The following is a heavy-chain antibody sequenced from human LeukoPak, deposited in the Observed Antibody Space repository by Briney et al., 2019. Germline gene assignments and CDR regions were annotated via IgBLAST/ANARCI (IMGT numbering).Heavy chain of an antibody. V-gene: IGHV3-66*01. CDR1: GSTVTTTY. D-gene: IGHD1/OR15-1a*01. Sequence: GGSLRLSCAVSGSTVTTTYLSWVRQAAGKRLECVSLIYSGGSTYYADSVKGRFTISRDKSKNTLYLQMNSLRDDDTAVYYCARASTDNWYNYFDFWGQGTQVTVSS. CDR2: IYSGGST. J-gene: IGHJ4*02. CDR3: ARASTDNWYNYFDF.